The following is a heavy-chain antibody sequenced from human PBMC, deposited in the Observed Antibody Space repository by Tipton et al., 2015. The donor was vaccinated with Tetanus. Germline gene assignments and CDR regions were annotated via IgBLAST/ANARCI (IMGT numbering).Heavy chain of an antibody. CDR2: IYYSGST. V-gene: IGHV4-59*01. CDR1: GGSISSYY. CDR3: ARKIIAAAGTYYYYYYGMDV. Sequence: TLSLTCTVSGGSISSYYWSWIRQPPGKGLEWIGYIYYSGSTNYNPSLKSRVTISVDTSKNQFSLKLSSVTAADTAVYYCARKIIAAAGTYYYYYYGMDVWGQGTTVTVSS. J-gene: IGHJ6*02. D-gene: IGHD6-13*01.